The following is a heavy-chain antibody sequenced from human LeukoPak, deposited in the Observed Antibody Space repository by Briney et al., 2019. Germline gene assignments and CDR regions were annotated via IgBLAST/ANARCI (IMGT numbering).Heavy chain of an antibody. D-gene: IGHD2-2*01. CDR3: ARSLSTAGIDY. Sequence: SETLSLTCAVSGYSITTGRYWGWIRLPPGKGLEWIGSIYQSGSTYYNPSLKSRVTISVDTSKNKFSLKLRSVTAADTAVYYCARSLSTAGIDYWGQGTLVTVSS. CDR2: IYQSGST. CDR1: GYSITTGRY. V-gene: IGHV4-38-2*01. J-gene: IGHJ4*02.